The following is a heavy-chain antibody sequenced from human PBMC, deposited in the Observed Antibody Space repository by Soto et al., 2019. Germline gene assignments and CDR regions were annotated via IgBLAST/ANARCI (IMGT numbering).Heavy chain of an antibody. CDR2: IYHSGST. D-gene: IGHD7-27*01. Sequence: SETLSLTCAVSGYSISSCYYWGWIRQPPGKGLECILSIYHSGSTYYNPSLKSRVTISVDTSKNQFSLKLSSVTAADTAVYYCARSISKGLVLTYYYYYYGMDVWGQGTTVTVSS. V-gene: IGHV4-38-2*01. J-gene: IGHJ6*02. CDR3: ARSISKGLVLTYYYYYYGMDV. CDR1: GYSISSCYY.